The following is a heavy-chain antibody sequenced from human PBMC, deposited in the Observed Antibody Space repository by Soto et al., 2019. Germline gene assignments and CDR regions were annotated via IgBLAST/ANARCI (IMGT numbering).Heavy chain of an antibody. Sequence: ASVKVSCKASGYTFTGRFMHWVRKAPGQGLEWLGWVNPKSGDTTYAPKFKDRVSLTRDTSTDTAFLDLRDLKEDDTAIYYCSLTGGGGPWGQGTPVTVSS. CDR1: GYTFTGRF. CDR2: VNPKSGDT. CDR3: SLTGGGGP. D-gene: IGHD3-9*01. J-gene: IGHJ5*02. V-gene: IGHV1-2*02.